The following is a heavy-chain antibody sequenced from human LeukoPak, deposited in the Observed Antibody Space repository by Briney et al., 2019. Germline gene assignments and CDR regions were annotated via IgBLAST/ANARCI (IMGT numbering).Heavy chain of an antibody. D-gene: IGHD6-19*01. CDR1: GGSISSYY. Sequence: PSETLSLTCTVSGGSISSYYWSWIRQPPGKGLEWIGYIYTSGSTNYNPSLKSRVTISVDTSKNQFSLKLSSVTAADTAVYYCARHHSSGWFDYWGQGTLVTVSS. CDR3: ARHHSSGWFDY. J-gene: IGHJ4*02. CDR2: IYTSGST. V-gene: IGHV4-4*09.